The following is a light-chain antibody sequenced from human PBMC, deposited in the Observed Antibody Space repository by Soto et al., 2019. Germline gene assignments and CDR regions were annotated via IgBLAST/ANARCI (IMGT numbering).Light chain of an antibody. Sequence: EMQLTQSPSYMAASVGDRITITSSASQTIGSYLNWYQQKPGKAPKVLIYAASNLQSGVPSRFSGSGSGTGFTLTISSLQPEEFATYYCQQSYSTPLTVGQGTRLEIK. V-gene: IGKV1-39*01. J-gene: IGKJ5*01. CDR3: QQSYSTPLT. CDR1: QTIGSY. CDR2: AAS.